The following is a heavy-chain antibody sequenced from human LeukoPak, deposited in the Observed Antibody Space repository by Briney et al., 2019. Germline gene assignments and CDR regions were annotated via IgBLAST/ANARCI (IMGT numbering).Heavy chain of an antibody. CDR1: GFTFDDYA. J-gene: IGHJ4*02. D-gene: IGHD5-12*01. V-gene: IGHV3-9*01. CDR3: AKDTGSSGYDGFDY. Sequence: GGSLGLSCAASGFTFDDYAMHWVRQAPGKGLEWVSGISWNSGSIGYADSVKGRFTISRDNAKNSLYLQMNSLRAEDTALYYCAKDTGSSGYDGFDYWGQGTLVTVSS. CDR2: ISWNSGSI.